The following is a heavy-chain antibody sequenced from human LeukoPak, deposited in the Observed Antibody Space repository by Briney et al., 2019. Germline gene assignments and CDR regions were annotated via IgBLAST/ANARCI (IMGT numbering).Heavy chain of an antibody. CDR1: GYTFTSYG. D-gene: IGHD6-6*01. CDR2: ISAYNGNT. CDR3: AREQGSYSSSSYWFDP. Sequence: ASVKVSCKASGYTFTSYGISWVRQAPGQGLEWMGWISAYNGNTNYAQKFQGRVTITRDTSASTAYMELSSLRSEDTAVYYCAREQGSYSSSSYWFDPWGQGTLVTVSS. V-gene: IGHV1-18*01. J-gene: IGHJ5*02.